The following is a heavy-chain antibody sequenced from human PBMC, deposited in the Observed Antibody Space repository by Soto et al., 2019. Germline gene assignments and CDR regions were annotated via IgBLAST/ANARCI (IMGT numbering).Heavy chain of an antibody. V-gene: IGHV1-18*04. CDR1: GYTFTSYG. D-gene: IGHD3-16*01. CDR2: ISAYNGNT. J-gene: IGHJ6*02. Sequence: GASVKVSCKASGYTFTSYGISWVRQAPGQGLEWMGWISAYNGNTDYAQSLQDRVTMTTDTSTSTVYMELGSLRSDDTAVYYCARGLGTNGLDVWGQGTAVTVSS. CDR3: ARGLGTNGLDV.